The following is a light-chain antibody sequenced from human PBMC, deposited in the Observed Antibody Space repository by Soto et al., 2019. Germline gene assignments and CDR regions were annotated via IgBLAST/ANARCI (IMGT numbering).Light chain of an antibody. Sequence: QSALTQPASVSGSPGQSITIPGTGTSSDVGSYNLVSWYQQHPGKAPKLMIYEGSKRPSGVSNRFSGSKSGNTASLTISGLQAEDEADYYCCSYAGSRGLVFGGGTKLTVL. CDR3: CSYAGSRGLV. V-gene: IGLV2-23*01. J-gene: IGLJ2*01. CDR2: EGS. CDR1: SSDVGSYNL.